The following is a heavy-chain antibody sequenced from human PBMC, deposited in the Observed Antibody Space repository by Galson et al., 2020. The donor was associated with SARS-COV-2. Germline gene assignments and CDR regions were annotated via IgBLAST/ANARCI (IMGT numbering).Heavy chain of an antibody. J-gene: IGHJ4*02. V-gene: IGHV3-7*01. Sequence: GGYLRLSCAVSGFTLKDYWMSWVRQAPGKGLEWVANIRGDGSETNYVDFVKGRFSISRDNAVDTLYLEMNSLRVEDTAVYYCTREGWQGGYWGQGTRVTVSS. D-gene: IGHD6-19*01. CDR1: GFTLKDYW. CDR3: TREGWQGGY. CDR2: IRGDGSET.